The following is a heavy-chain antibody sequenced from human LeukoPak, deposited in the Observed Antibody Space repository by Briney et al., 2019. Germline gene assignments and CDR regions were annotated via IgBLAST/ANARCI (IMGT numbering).Heavy chain of an antibody. V-gene: IGHV4-61*02. J-gene: IGHJ4*02. CDR2: NYTSGST. CDR1: GGPISSGSYY. Sequence: SETLSLTCTVSGGPISSGSYYWSSIRQPAGKGLEWIGRNYTSGSTNYNPSLKSRVTISVDTSKNQFSLKLSSVTAADTAVYYCARGDGIYCSSTSCYRGGEIDYWGQGTLVTVSS. CDR3: ARGDGIYCSSTSCYRGGEIDY. D-gene: IGHD2-2*01.